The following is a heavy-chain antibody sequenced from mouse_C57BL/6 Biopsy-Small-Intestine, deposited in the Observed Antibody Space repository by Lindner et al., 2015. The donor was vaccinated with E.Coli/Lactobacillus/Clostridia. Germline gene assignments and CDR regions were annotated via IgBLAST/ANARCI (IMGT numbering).Heavy chain of an antibody. V-gene: IGHV1-72*01. CDR3: ASLTGTKGYFDY. CDR1: GYTFISYW. CDR2: IDPNSGGT. J-gene: IGHJ2*01. D-gene: IGHD4-1*01. Sequence: VQLQESGAELVKPGASVKLSCKASGYTFISYWMHWVKQRPGRGLEWIGRIDPNSGGTKYSEKFKSKATLTVDKSSSTAYMQLSSLTSEDSAVYYCASLTGTKGYFDYWGQGTTLTVSS.